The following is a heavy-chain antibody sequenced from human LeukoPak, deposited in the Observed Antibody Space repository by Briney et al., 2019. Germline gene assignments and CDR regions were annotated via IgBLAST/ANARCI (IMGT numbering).Heavy chain of an antibody. CDR3: ARGGVVRRGWFDP. V-gene: IGHV4-34*01. Sequence: SETLSLTCAVYGGSFSGYHWSWIRQPPGKGLEWIGEINHSGSTNYNPSLKSRVTISVDTSKNQFSLKLSSVTAADTAVYYCARGGVVRRGWFDPWGQGTLVTVSS. J-gene: IGHJ5*02. D-gene: IGHD3-10*01. CDR1: GGSFSGYH. CDR2: INHSGST.